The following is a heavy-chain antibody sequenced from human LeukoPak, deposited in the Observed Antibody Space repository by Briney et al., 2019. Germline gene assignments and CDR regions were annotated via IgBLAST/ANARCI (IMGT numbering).Heavy chain of an antibody. Sequence: GGSLRLSCAASGFTFSSYGMHWVRQAPGKGLEYVAAISSDGGTTYYANSVKARFMISRDNSKNTLYLQMGGLRAEDMAVYYCARDTAEYYDFGWGQGTLVTVSS. CDR1: GFTFSSYG. J-gene: IGHJ4*02. V-gene: IGHV3-64*01. CDR2: ISSDGGTT. D-gene: IGHD3-3*01. CDR3: ARDTAEYYDFG.